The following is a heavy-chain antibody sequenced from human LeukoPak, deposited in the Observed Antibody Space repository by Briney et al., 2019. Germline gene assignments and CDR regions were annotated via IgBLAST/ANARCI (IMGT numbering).Heavy chain of an antibody. CDR3: AKAVYSSGWYVDY. D-gene: IGHD6-19*01. Sequence: GGSLRLSCAISGFIFSDHYMDWVRQAPGKGLEWVSAISGSGGSTYYADSVKGRFTISRDNSKNTLYLQMNSLRAEDTAVYYCAKAVYSSGWYVDYWGQGTLVTVSS. J-gene: IGHJ4*02. V-gene: IGHV3-23*01. CDR2: ISGSGGST. CDR1: GFIFSDHY.